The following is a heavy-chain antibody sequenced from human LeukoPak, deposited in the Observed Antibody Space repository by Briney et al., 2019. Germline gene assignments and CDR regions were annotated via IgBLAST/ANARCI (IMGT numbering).Heavy chain of an antibody. CDR2: IIPIFGTA. CDR1: GGTFSSYA. J-gene: IGHJ4*02. Sequence: ASVKVSCKASGGTFSSYAISWVRQAPGQGLEWMGRIIPIFGTANYAQKFQGRVTITTDESTSTAYMELSSLRSEDTAVYYSATRPDYYDSSGYPFDYWGQGTLVTVSS. V-gene: IGHV1-69*05. CDR3: ATRPDYYDSSGYPFDY. D-gene: IGHD3-22*01.